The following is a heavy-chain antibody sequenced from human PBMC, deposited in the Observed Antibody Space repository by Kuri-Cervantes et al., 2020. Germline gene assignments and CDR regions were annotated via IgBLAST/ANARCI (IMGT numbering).Heavy chain of an antibody. D-gene: IGHD6-6*01. CDR2: ISTYNGDT. Sequence: ASVKVSCKPSGYTFTSYGINWVRQAPGQGLEWMGWISTYNGDTNYAQKFQGRVTMTTDTSTNTAYMELRSLRSDDTAVYYCARDRPRDEPYYSYYYYMDVWGKGTTVTVSS. V-gene: IGHV1-18*01. CDR3: ARDRPRDEPYYSYYYYMDV. CDR1: GYTFTSYG. J-gene: IGHJ6*03.